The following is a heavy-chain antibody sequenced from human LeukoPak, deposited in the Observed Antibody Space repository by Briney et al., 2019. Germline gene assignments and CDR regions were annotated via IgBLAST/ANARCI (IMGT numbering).Heavy chain of an antibody. CDR1: GFTFNTW. CDR3: VRDSSVTRMDV. D-gene: IGHD4-17*01. Sequence: PGGSLRLSCAASGFTFNTWMHWVRQAPGKGLVWVSRINTDGSSITYADSVKGRFSVPRDDAKNTLYLQMYSLRAEDTAVYYCVRDSSVTRMDVWGKGTTVTVSS. V-gene: IGHV3-74*03. J-gene: IGHJ6*04. CDR2: INTDGSSI.